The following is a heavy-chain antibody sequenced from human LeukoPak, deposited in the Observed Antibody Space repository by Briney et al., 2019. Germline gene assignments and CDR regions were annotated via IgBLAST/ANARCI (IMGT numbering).Heavy chain of an antibody. CDR3: AKDPPYGGPANYYYYYMDV. D-gene: IGHD4-23*01. J-gene: IGHJ6*03. V-gene: IGHV3-23*01. Sequence: GGSLRLSCAASGFTFSSYAMSWVRQAPGKGLEWVSAISGSGGSTYYADSVKGRFTISRDNSKNTLYLQMNSLRAEDTAVYYCAKDPPYGGPANYYYYYMDVWGKGTTVTVSS. CDR1: GFTFSSYA. CDR2: ISGSGGST.